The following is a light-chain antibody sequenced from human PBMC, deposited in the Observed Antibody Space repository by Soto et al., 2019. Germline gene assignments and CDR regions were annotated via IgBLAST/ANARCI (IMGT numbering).Light chain of an antibody. CDR3: QQSYSTYI. CDR2: AAS. V-gene: IGKV1-39*01. Sequence: DIQMTPSPSSLSASVGDRVTITCRASQSISSYLDWYQQKPGKAPKLLIYAASSLQSGVPSMFSGGGSGTYFTLTISSLQPEDFATYYCQQSYSTYIFAQGTKLEIK. CDR1: QSISSY. J-gene: IGKJ2*01.